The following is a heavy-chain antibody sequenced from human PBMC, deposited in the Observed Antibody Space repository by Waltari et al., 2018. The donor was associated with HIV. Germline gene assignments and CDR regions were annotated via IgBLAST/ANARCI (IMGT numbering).Heavy chain of an antibody. V-gene: IGHV1-69*08. CDR3: AREAFTVFGVLRNLYYFDA. CDR2: IIPIVDIT. J-gene: IGHJ4*02. Sequence: QVQLAQSGAEVKKPGSSVKVSCTAPGGTFSSFTFSWVRQAPGQRLEWIGRIIPIVDITDYAQKCQGRVTIIADRSTSTAYMELSSLRSEDTAIYYCAREAFTVFGVLRNLYYFDAWGQGTLVTVSS. D-gene: IGHD3-3*01. CDR1: GGTFSSFT.